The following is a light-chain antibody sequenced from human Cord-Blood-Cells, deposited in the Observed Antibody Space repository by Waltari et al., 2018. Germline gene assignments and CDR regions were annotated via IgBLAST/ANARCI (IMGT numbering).Light chain of an antibody. CDR3: QQSYSTPYT. CDR1: QSISSY. V-gene: IGKV1-39*01. J-gene: IGKJ2*01. CDR2: AAS. Sequence: DIQMTQSPSSLSASVGDRVNITCRASQSISSYLNWYQQKPGKTPKLLIYAASSLQSWVPSRFSGSGSGTDFTLTISSLQPEDFATYYCQQSYSTPYTFGQGTKLEIK.